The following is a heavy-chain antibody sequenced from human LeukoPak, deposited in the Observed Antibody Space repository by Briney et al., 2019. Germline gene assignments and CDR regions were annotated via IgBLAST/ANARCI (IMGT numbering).Heavy chain of an antibody. J-gene: IGHJ4*02. V-gene: IGHV3-30*03. CDR3: ATSRVFDY. Sequence: PGRSLRLSCAASGFTFSSYGMHWVRQAPGKGLEWVAVISYDGSNKYYADSVKGRFTISRDNSKNTLYLEMNSLRMEDTAIYYCATSRVFDYWGQGTLVTVSS. CDR2: ISYDGSNK. CDR1: GFTFSSYG.